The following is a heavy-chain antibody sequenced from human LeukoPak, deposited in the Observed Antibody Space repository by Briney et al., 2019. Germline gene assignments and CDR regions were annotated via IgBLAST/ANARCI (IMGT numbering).Heavy chain of an antibody. V-gene: IGHV3-9*01. Sequence: GGSLRLSCAASGFTFDDYAMHWVRQAPGKGLEWVSGISWNSGRIGYADSVKGRFTISRDNAKNSLYLQMNSLRAEDTALYYCAKDIRGDYYDSSGYSDSWGQGTLVTVSS. CDR1: GFTFDDYA. CDR2: ISWNSGRI. CDR3: AKDIRGDYYDSSGYSDS. J-gene: IGHJ5*01. D-gene: IGHD3-22*01.